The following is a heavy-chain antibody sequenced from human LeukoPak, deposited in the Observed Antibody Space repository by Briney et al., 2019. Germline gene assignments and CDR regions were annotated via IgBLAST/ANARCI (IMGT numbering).Heavy chain of an antibody. V-gene: IGHV1-69*13. Sequence: ASVKVSCKASGGTVSRYPISWVRQAPGQGLEWMGGIIPIFGTANYAQKFQGRVTITADESTSTAYMELSSLRSEDTAVYYCARDRPGRYCSTISCYSASPFDPWGQGTLVTVSS. CDR3: ARDRPGRYCSTISCYSASPFDP. D-gene: IGHD2-2*02. CDR1: GGTVSRYP. J-gene: IGHJ5*02. CDR2: IIPIFGTA.